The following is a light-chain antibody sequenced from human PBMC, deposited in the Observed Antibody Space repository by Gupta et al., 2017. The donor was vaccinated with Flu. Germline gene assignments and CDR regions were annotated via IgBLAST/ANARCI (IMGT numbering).Light chain of an antibody. CDR3: GTWDSGLGSYV. Sequence: HSVLTQPPSVSAAPGQMVTISSSGSSSGYDYVSWYQQFPGTAPKLLIYESNKRPSGIPDRFSGSKSGTSATLGIAGLQTGDEADYYCGTWDSGLGSYVFGSGTKVTVL. J-gene: IGLJ1*01. CDR1: SSGYDY. V-gene: IGLV1-51*01. CDR2: ESN.